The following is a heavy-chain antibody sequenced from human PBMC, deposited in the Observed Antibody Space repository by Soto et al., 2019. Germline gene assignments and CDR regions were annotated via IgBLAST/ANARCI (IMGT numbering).Heavy chain of an antibody. J-gene: IGHJ4*02. Sequence: VQLVQSGAEVKEPGTSVKVSCKASGGAFTTSSFVWVRQGPEQGLEWMGGIIPIFSKTSVTQKFQARVTFTADESTRTAYMELTSLTSEDTAVYYCARDVVRSTGGDSWGQGTLVTVSS. V-gene: IGHV1-69*01. D-gene: IGHD7-27*01. CDR1: GGAFTTSS. CDR3: ARDVVRSTGGDS. CDR2: IIPIFSKT.